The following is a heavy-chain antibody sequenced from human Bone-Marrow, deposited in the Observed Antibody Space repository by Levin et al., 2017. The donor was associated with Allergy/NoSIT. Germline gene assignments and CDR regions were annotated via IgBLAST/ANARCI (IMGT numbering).Heavy chain of an antibody. CDR2: ITSDGSGI. J-gene: IGHJ4*02. CDR1: GFIFSSYW. CDR3: VRGAGGLDH. V-gene: IGHV3-74*01. D-gene: IGHD3-16*01. Sequence: LSLTCAASGFIFSSYWMHWVRQVPGKGLVWVSHITSDGSGISYVDSVRGRFTISRDNAKNTLYLQMNSLRDEDTAVYYCVRGAGGLDHWGQGTLVIVSS.